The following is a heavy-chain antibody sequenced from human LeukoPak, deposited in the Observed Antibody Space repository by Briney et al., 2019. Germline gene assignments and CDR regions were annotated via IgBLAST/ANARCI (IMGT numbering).Heavy chain of an antibody. D-gene: IGHD2-15*01. V-gene: IGHV3-53*01. J-gene: IGHJ6*03. Sequence: PGGSLRLSRAASGFTVSSYYMSWLRQAPGKGLEWVSIIYSGGTTYYTDYVKGRFTISRGISENTVYLQMNSLRVEDAAVYYCARGYCSGGSCYSNDYYYLDVWGKGTTVTVSS. CDR2: IYSGGTT. CDR1: GFTVSSYY. CDR3: ARGYCSGGSCYSNDYYYLDV.